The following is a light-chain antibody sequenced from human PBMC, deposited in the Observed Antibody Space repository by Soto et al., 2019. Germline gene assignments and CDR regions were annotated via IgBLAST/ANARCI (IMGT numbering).Light chain of an antibody. V-gene: IGKV1-5*03. Sequence: DLQMTQSPSTLSASVGDRVTITCRASQSVGSWLAWYQQKPGKAPKLLIYKASDLERGVPSRFSGSGSGTEFTLTISSLQPDDFATYYCQQYNTYSGTFGQGTKVEFK. CDR1: QSVGSW. J-gene: IGKJ1*01. CDR3: QQYNTYSGT. CDR2: KAS.